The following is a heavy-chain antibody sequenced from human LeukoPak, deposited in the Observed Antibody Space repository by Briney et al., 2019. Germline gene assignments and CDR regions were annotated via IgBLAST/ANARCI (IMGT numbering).Heavy chain of an antibody. V-gene: IGHV3-7*01. D-gene: IGHD3-10*01. CDR2: IRQDGIKK. CDR3: GRELDGSVDY. CDR1: GFTFSTYR. J-gene: IGHJ4*02. Sequence: PGGSLRLSCAASGFTFSTYRMSWVRQAPGKGLEWVANIRQDGIKKYYVDSVEGRFTISRENAKNSLFLQMSSLRADDTAVCYCGRELDGSVDYWGQGTLVTVSS.